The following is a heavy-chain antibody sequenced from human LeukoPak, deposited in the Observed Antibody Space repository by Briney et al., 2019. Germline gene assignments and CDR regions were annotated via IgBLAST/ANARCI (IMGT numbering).Heavy chain of an antibody. J-gene: IGHJ3*02. CDR2: INHSGST. CDR3: ARVDCSSTSCCKPDAFDI. CDR1: GGSFSGYY. D-gene: IGHD2-2*01. V-gene: IGHV4-34*01. Sequence: SETLSLTCAVYGGSFSGYYWSWIRQPPGKGLEWIGEINHSGSTNYNPSLKSRVTISVDTSKNQFSLKLSSVTAADTAVYYCARVDCSSTSCCKPDAFDISGQGTMVTVSS.